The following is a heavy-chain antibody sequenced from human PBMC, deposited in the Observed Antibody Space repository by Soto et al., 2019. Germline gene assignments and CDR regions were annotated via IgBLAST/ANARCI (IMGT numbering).Heavy chain of an antibody. CDR3: ASHYDMWSGYLSPVDY. CDR1: GYTFSDYY. CDR2: IDTSSTKI. Sequence: GGSLRLSCAASGYTFSDYYMSWIRQAPGKGLEWISYIDTSSTKIYYADNVKSRFTISRDNTKNSLYLEMNSLRDGDSAVYYCASHYDMWSGYLSPVDYWGQGTLVTVSS. V-gene: IGHV3-11*01. D-gene: IGHD3-3*01. J-gene: IGHJ4*02.